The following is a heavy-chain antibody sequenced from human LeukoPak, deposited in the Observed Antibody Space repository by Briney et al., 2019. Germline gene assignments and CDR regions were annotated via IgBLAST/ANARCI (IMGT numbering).Heavy chain of an antibody. V-gene: IGHV3-30*01. Sequence: GGSLRLSCAASGFTFTSYAMHWVRQAPGKGLEWVALISYDGNSKYYADSVKGRFTISRDNSKNTLFLQMTSLRPEDTAVYYCAKDAPYCGGDCYQFDYWGQGTLVTVSS. CDR2: ISYDGNSK. D-gene: IGHD2-21*01. CDR3: AKDAPYCGGDCYQFDY. CDR1: GFTFTSYA. J-gene: IGHJ4*02.